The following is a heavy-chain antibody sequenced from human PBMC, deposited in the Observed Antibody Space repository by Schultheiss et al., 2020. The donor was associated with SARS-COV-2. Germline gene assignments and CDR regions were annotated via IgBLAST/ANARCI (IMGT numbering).Heavy chain of an antibody. V-gene: IGHV4-59*01. D-gene: IGHD6-19*01. CDR2: IYYSGST. J-gene: IGHJ6*02. Sequence: SETLSLTCAVYGGSFSGYYWSWIRQPPGKGLEWIGYIYYSGSTNYNPSLKSRVTISVDTSKNQFSLKLSSVTAADTAVYYCAREHMRQWLGDYYYYGMDVWGQGTTVSVSS. CDR3: AREHMRQWLGDYYYYGMDV. CDR1: GGSFSGYY.